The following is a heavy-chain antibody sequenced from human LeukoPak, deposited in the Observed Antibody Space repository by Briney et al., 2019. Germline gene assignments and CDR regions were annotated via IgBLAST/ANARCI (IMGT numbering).Heavy chain of an antibody. CDR2: IYSGGST. Sequence: PGGSLRLSCAASGFTVSSNYMSWVRQAPGKGLGWVSVIYSGGSTYYADSVKGRFTISRDNSKNTLYLQMNSLRAEDTAVYYCASTSVYYYYYYGMDVWGQGTTVTVSS. CDR3: ASTSVYYYYYYGMDV. J-gene: IGHJ6*02. V-gene: IGHV3-53*01. CDR1: GFTVSSNY. D-gene: IGHD2-2*01.